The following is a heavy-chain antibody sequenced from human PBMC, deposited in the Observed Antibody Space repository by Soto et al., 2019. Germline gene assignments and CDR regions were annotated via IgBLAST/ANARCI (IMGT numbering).Heavy chain of an antibody. V-gene: IGHV3-33*01. Sequence: GGSLRLSCAASGFTFSSYGMHWVRQAPGEGLEWVAVIWFDGSNKYYADSVKGRFTISRDNSKNTLYLQINSLIAEDTAVYYCGTGDTAMDFYYYYGMDLWGQGTTVPVSS. CDR2: IWFDGSNK. D-gene: IGHD5-18*01. J-gene: IGHJ6*02. CDR3: GTGDTAMDFYYYYGMDL. CDR1: GFTFSSYG.